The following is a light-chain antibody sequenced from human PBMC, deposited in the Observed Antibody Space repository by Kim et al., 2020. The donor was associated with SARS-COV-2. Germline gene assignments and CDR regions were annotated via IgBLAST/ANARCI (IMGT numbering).Light chain of an antibody. V-gene: IGLV2-14*03. Sequence: QSALTPPASVSGSPGQSITISCTGTNSDVGGYNYVSWYQQDPGKAPKLMIYDVSERPSGVSDRFSGSKSGNTASLTISGLQPEDDSDYYCSSYATTGTVFGTGTKVTVL. CDR3: SSYATTGTV. CDR2: DVS. J-gene: IGLJ1*01. CDR1: NSDVGGYNY.